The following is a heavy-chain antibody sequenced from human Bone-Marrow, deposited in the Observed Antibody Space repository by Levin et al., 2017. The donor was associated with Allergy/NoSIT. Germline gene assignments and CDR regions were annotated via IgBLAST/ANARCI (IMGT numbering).Heavy chain of an antibody. CDR1: GFTFNSYA. CDR2: ISGSGTNT. Sequence: PGGSLRLSCAASGFTFNSYALNWVRQAPGKGLEWVAGISGSGTNTYYADFVKGRFTVSRDNSESTLYLQMNSLRAEDTAIYYCAKFRWYSGWGQGTLVTVSS. CDR3: AKFRWYSG. D-gene: IGHD6-13*01. V-gene: IGHV3-23*01. J-gene: IGHJ4*02.